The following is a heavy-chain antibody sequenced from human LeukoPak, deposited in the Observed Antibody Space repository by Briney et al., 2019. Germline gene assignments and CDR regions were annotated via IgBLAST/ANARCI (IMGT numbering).Heavy chain of an antibody. J-gene: IGHJ3*02. CDR2: IYYSGST. D-gene: IGHD2-2*02. CDR1: GGSISSYY. V-gene: IGHV4-59*01. Sequence: PSETLSLTCTVSGGSISSYYWSWIRQPPGKGLEWIGYIYYSGSTNYNPSLKSRVTISVDTSKNQFSLKLSSVNAADTAVYYCARIPRTGAFDIWGQGTMVTVSS. CDR3: ARIPRTGAFDI.